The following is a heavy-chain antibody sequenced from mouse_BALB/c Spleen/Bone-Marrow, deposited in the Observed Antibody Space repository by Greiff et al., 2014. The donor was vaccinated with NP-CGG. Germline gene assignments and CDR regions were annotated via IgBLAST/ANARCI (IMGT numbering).Heavy chain of an antibody. CDR1: GFSLTNYG. CDR2: IWADGST. D-gene: IGHD1-2*01. Sequence: VNVVESGPGLVAPSQSLSITCTVSGFSLTNYGVHWVRQPPGKGLEWLGVIWADGSTNYNSALTSRLSISKDNSKSQVFFKMNSLQTDDTAMYYCARITTATGAMDYWGQGTSVTVSS. V-gene: IGHV2-9*02. J-gene: IGHJ4*01. CDR3: ARITTATGAMDY.